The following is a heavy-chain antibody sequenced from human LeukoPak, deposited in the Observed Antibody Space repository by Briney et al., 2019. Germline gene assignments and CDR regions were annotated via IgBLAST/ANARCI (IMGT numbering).Heavy chain of an antibody. J-gene: IGHJ4*02. V-gene: IGHV4-30-4*01. CDR3: ARAGQYYHGSSGYFPDY. Sequence: SETLSLTCTVSGDSISSGESYWSWIRQPPGKGLEWIGSIYYNAYTYYNPSLKSRLTMSVDTSKNQFSLRLSSVTAADTAVYFCARAGQYYHGSSGYFPDYWGQGTLVTVSS. D-gene: IGHD3-22*01. CDR2: IYYNAYT. CDR1: GDSISSGESY.